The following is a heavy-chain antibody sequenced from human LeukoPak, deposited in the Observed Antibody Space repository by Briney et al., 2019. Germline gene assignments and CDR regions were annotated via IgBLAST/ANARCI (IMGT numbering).Heavy chain of an antibody. Sequence: GGSLRLSCAASGFTFSSYAMSWVRQAPGKGLEWVSAISGSGGSTYYPDSVKGRLTISRDNSKNTLYLQINSLRGEDTAVYYCAKAQLRGVDGNFDYWGQGTLVTVSS. CDR3: AKAQLRGVDGNFDY. J-gene: IGHJ4*02. CDR2: ISGSGGST. D-gene: IGHD2-21*01. V-gene: IGHV3-23*01. CDR1: GFTFSSYA.